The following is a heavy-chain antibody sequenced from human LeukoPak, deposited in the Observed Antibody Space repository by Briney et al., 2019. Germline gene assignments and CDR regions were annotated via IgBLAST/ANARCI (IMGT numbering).Heavy chain of an antibody. CDR1: GFTFSSYT. J-gene: IGHJ3*02. CDR3: ASGAAATSGAFDI. CDR2: ISTKSDTI. Sequence: GGSLRLSCAASGFTFSSYTMNWVRQAPGKGLEWVSYISTKSDTIYYADSVKGRFTISRDNAKNSLYLQMNSLRAEDTAVYYCASGAAATSGAFDIWGQGTMVTVSS. D-gene: IGHD6-13*01. V-gene: IGHV3-48*04.